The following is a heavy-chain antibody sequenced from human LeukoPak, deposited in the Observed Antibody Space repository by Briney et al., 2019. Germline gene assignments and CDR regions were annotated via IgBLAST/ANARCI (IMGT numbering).Heavy chain of an antibody. D-gene: IGHD2-2*01. J-gene: IGHJ4*02. Sequence: GGSLRLSCAASGFTFSNYAMSWVRQAPGKGLKWVSAVRGSAGSTYYADSVKGRFTISRDNSKNTLYLQMNSLRAEDTAVYYCAKDLGDNYAPGPYDYWGQGTLVTVSS. CDR3: AKDLGDNYAPGPYDY. CDR1: GFTFSNYA. CDR2: VRGSAGST. V-gene: IGHV3-23*01.